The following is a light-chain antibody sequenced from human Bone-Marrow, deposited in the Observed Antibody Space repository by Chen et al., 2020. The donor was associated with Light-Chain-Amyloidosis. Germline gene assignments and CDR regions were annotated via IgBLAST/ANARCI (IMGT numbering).Light chain of an antibody. CDR2: GNR. V-gene: IGLV1-40*01. CDR1: ITNVGAGYD. CDR3: QSYDNTLNGWV. J-gene: IGLJ3*02. Sequence: QSLMTQPPSVSGAPGQTFTISCTWTITNVGAGYDVHWYQQLPGTAPKLLIYGNRKRPSGVPDRFSGTKSGTSASMTITGLQTEEEADYHCQSYDNTLNGWVFGGGTKLTVL.